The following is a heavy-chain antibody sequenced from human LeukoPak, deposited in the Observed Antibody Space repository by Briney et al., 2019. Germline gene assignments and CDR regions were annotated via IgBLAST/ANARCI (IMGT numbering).Heavy chain of an antibody. CDR2: ISSSGTVI. Sequence: GGSLRLSCAASGFTFSSYAMSWVRQAPGKGLEWVSYISSSGTVIYYADSVKGRFTISRDNAKTSLYLQMNSLRAEDTAVYYCAREPTIPYFDYWGQGTLVTVPS. J-gene: IGHJ4*02. D-gene: IGHD4/OR15-4a*01. CDR1: GFTFSSYA. CDR3: AREPTIPYFDY. V-gene: IGHV3-48*03.